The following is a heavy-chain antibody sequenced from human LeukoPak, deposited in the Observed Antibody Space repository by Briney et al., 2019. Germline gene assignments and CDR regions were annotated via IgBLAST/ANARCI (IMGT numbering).Heavy chain of an antibody. J-gene: IGHJ4*02. CDR2: IWYDGSNK. D-gene: IGHD6-13*01. V-gene: IGHV3-33*01. CDR1: GFTFSSYG. CDR3: TTSIAAADDY. Sequence: PGRSLRLSCAASGFTFSSYGMHWVRQAPGKGLEWVAVIWYDGSNKYYADSVKGRFTISRDNSKNTLYLQMNSLKTEDTAVYYCTTSIAAADDYWGQGTLVAVSS.